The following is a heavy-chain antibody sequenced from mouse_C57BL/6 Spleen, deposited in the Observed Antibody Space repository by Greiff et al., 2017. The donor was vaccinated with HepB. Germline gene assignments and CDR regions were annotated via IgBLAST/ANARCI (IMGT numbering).Heavy chain of an antibody. D-gene: IGHD1-1*01. CDR3: ARSWGTTVLVDY. V-gene: IGHV1-69*01. Sequence: QVQLQQPGAELVMPGASVKLSCKASGYTFTSYWMHWVKQRPGQGLEWIGEIDPSDSYTNYNQKFKGKSTLTVDKYSSTAYMQLSSLTSEDSAVYYCARSWGTTVLVDYWGQGTTLTVSS. CDR1: GYTFTSYW. CDR2: IDPSDSYT. J-gene: IGHJ2*01.